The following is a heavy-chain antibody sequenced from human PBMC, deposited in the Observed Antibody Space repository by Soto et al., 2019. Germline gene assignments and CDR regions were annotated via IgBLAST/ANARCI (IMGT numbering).Heavy chain of an antibody. CDR2: ISGGNGNT. J-gene: IGHJ4*02. V-gene: IGHV1-3*01. CDR3: ARDPTLDY. Sequence: QVQFVQSGAEVKKSGASVKISCKASGNSFSSITIHWVRQAPGQRPEWMAWISGGNGNTKYSQKFQGRVIVTRDTSASTAYMELSSLTSEDTATYYCARDPTLDYWGQGTLVSVSS. CDR1: GNSFSSIT.